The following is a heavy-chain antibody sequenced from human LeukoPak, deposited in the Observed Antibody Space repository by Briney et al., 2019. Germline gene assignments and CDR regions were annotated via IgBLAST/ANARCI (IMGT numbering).Heavy chain of an antibody. CDR1: GFTFSSYW. CDR2: IKQDGSEK. J-gene: IGHJ3*02. Sequence: GSLRLSCAASGFTFSSYWMSWVRQAPGKGLEWVANIKQDGSEKYYVDSVKGRFTISRDNAKNSLYLQMNSLRAEDTAVYYCAREHPTATGIAFDIWGQGTMVTVSS. D-gene: IGHD1-1*01. CDR3: AREHPTATGIAFDI. V-gene: IGHV3-7*01.